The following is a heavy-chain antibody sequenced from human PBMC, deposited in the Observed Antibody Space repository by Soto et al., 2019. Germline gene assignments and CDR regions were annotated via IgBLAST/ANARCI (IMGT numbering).Heavy chain of an antibody. D-gene: IGHD3-9*01. CDR3: ARLEGLATISYYFDF. V-gene: IGHV4-39*01. Sequence: QLQLQESGPGLVKPSETLSLTCSVSDDSINSDKYYWGWIRQPPGKGLEWIGSIYYRGNAYYNPSLQPRFTISLDKSRSQFSLKLNSVTAAASAVYFCARLEGLATISYYFDFWGPGALVTVSS. CDR2: IYYRGNA. J-gene: IGHJ4*02. CDR1: DDSINSDKYY.